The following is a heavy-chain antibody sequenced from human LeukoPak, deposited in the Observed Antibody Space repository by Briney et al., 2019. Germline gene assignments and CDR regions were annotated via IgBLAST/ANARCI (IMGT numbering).Heavy chain of an antibody. J-gene: IGHJ5*02. CDR1: GGSISSYY. CDR2: IYYSGST. Sequence: PSETLSLTCTVSGGSISSYYWSWIRQPPGKGLEWIGYIYYSGSTNYNPSLKSRVTISVDTSKNQFSLKLSSVTAADTAVYYCARTYYYDSSGYPSFDPWGQGTLVTVSS. CDR3: ARTYYYDSSGYPSFDP. D-gene: IGHD3-22*01. V-gene: IGHV4-59*01.